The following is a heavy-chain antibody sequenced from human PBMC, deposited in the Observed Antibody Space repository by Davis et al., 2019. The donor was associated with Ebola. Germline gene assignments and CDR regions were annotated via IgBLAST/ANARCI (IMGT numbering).Heavy chain of an antibody. CDR1: GGSISSYY. J-gene: IGHJ6*04. V-gene: IGHV4-59*01. CDR2: IYYSGST. Sequence: SETLSLTCTVSGGSISSYYWSWIRQPPGKGLEWIGYIYYSGSTNYNPSLKSRVTISVDTSKNQFSLKLSSVTAADTAVYYCARDSSSAGGMDVWGKGTTVTVSS. CDR3: ARDSSSAGGMDV.